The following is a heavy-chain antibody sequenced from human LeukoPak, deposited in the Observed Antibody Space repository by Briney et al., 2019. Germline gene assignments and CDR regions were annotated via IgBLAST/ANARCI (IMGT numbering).Heavy chain of an antibody. Sequence: GGSLRLSCAASGFTFSNAWMSWVRQAPGKGLEWVGRIKSKTDGGTTDYAAPVRGGFTISRDDSKNTLYLQMNSLKTEDTAVYYCTTYTAMVEFDYWGQGTLVTVSS. V-gene: IGHV3-15*01. CDR2: IKSKTDGGTT. CDR3: TTYTAMVEFDY. J-gene: IGHJ4*02. D-gene: IGHD5-18*01. CDR1: GFTFSNAW.